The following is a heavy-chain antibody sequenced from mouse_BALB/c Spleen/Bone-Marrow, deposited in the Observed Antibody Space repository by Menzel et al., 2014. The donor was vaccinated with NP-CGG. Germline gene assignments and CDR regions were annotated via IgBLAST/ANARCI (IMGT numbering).Heavy chain of an antibody. D-gene: IGHD1-3*01. V-gene: IGHV1-69*02. CDR1: GYTFTTYW. J-gene: IGHJ3*01. CDR2: VDPSDGYT. CDR3: ARGGDNFAWFAY. Sequence: VQLQQSGAELVTPGASVKLSCKASGYTFTTYWMHWVKQRPGHGLEWIGQVDPSDGYTNYSQMFKGKATLTVDKSSSTAYMQLSSLSSEDSAVYYSARGGDNFAWFAYWGQGTLVTVSA.